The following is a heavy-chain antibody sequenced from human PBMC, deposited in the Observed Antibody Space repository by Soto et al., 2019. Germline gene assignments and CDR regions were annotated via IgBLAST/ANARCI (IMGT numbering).Heavy chain of an antibody. V-gene: IGHV4-34*01. D-gene: IGHD3-3*02. CDR1: GGSFSGYY. J-gene: IGHJ3*02. CDR3: ARVLGNDAFDI. Sequence: SETLSLTCAVYGGSFSGYYWSWIRQPPGKGLEWIGEINHSGSTNYNPSLKSRVTISVDTSRNQFSLKLSSVTAADTAVYYCARVLGNDAFDIWGQGTMVTVS. CDR2: INHSGST.